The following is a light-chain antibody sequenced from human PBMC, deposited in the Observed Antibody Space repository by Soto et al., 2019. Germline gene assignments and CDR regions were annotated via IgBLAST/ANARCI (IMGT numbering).Light chain of an antibody. CDR2: GVS. CDR3: QQYNKWPPYT. V-gene: IGKV3-15*01. J-gene: IGKJ2*01. CDR1: QSVSSN. Sequence: EIVMTQSPTTLSVSPGERATLSCRASQSVSSNLAWYQQKPGQAPRPLIYGVSTRATGIPARFIGSGSGTEFTLTISSLQSEDFAVYYCQQYNKWPPYTFGQGTKLEIK.